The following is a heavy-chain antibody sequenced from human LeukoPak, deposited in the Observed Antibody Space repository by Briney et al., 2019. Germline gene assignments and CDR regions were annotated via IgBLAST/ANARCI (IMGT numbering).Heavy chain of an antibody. D-gene: IGHD3-22*01. CDR3: ARDSSYYYDSSGPRGFDY. V-gene: IGHV1-2*02. CDR1: GYTFTGYY. J-gene: IGHJ4*02. CDR2: INPNSGGT. Sequence: ASVKVSCKASGYTFTGYYMHWVRQAPGQGLEWMGWINPNSGGTNYAQKVEGRVTMTRDTSISTAYMELSRLRSDDTAVYYCARDSSYYYDSSGPRGFDYWGQGTLVTVSS.